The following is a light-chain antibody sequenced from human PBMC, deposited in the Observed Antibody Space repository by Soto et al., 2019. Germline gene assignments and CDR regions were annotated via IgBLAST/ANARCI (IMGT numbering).Light chain of an antibody. V-gene: IGKV3-15*01. CDR1: QSISIH. CDR3: QQYSKWPDT. Sequence: EIVMTQSPATLSVSPGERATLSCRASQSISIHLAWYQQRPGQAPRLLIYAASTRATGIPARFGGSGSGTDFTLTISSLQSEDFAFYYCQQYSKWPDTFGQGTKLEIK. J-gene: IGKJ2*01. CDR2: AAS.